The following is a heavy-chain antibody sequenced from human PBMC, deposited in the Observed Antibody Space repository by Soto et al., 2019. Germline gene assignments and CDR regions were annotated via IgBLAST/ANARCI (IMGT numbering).Heavy chain of an antibody. Sequence: GGSLRLSCAASGFTFSSYSMNWVRQAPGKGLEWVSSISSSSSYIYYADSVKGRFTISRDNAKNSLYLQMNSLRAEDTAVYYCARGLWKTTGTFDYWGQGTLVTVSS. CDR2: ISSSSSYI. CDR1: GFTFSSYS. V-gene: IGHV3-21*01. J-gene: IGHJ4*02. D-gene: IGHD4-17*01. CDR3: ARGLWKTTGTFDY.